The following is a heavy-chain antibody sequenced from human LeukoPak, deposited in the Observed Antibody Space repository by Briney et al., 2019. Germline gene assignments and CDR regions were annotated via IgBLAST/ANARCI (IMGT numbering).Heavy chain of an antibody. D-gene: IGHD1-26*01. CDR2: LSGTGGST. Sequence: GGSLRLSCAASGFTFSNYAMSWVRQAPGKGLEWVSTLSGTGGSTYYADSVKGRFTISRDNSENTLYLQMNSLRAEDTAVYYCAKDRWVGATRSVEYWGQGTLVTVSS. CDR3: AKDRWVGATRSVEY. J-gene: IGHJ4*02. V-gene: IGHV3-23*01. CDR1: GFTFSNYA.